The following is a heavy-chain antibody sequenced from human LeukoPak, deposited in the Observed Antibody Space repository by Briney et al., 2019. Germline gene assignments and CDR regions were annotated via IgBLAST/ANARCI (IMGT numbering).Heavy chain of an antibody. D-gene: IGHD1-7*01. V-gene: IGHV5-51*01. CDR2: IHPDDSDT. J-gene: IGHJ5*02. CDR3: ARREGITGTTKWFDP. Sequence: GESLKISCKGSGYSFSSYWVAWVRQMPGEGLEWMGIIHPDDSDTRYSPSFQGQVTISADKSIRTAYLQWSSLKASDSATYYCARREGITGTTKWFDPWGQGTLVTVSS. CDR1: GYSFSSYW.